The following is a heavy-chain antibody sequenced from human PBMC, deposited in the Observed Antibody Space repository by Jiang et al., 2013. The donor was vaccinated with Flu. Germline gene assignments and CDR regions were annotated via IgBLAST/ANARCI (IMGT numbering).Heavy chain of an antibody. V-gene: IGHV4-31*02. CDR3: ARDDGYSNVDY. CDR2: IYYSGST. Sequence: LEWIGYIYYSGSTYYNPSLKSRVTISLDTSKNQFSLKLSSVTAADTAVYYCARDDGYSNVDYWGQGTLVTVSS. J-gene: IGHJ4*02. D-gene: IGHD4-11*01.